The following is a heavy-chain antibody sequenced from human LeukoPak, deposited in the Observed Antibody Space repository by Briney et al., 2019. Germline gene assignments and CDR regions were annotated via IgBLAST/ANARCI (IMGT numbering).Heavy chain of an antibody. Sequence: GGSLRLSCAASGFTFSSYAMSWVRQAPGKGLEWVSAISGGGGSTYYADSVKGRFTISRDISKNTLYLQMNSLRAEDTAVYFCTKSRARREGSSGSIDYWGQGTLVTVSS. CDR2: ISGGGGST. CDR1: GFTFSSYA. CDR3: TKSRARREGSSGSIDY. J-gene: IGHJ4*02. D-gene: IGHD3-22*01. V-gene: IGHV3-23*01.